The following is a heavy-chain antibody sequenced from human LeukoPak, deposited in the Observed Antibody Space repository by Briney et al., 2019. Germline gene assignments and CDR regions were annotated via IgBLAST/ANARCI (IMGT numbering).Heavy chain of an antibody. CDR3: ARESITGDRDFDY. Sequence: GGSLRLSCAASGFTFSGYSMNWVRQAPGRGLEWLSYISSGSRTIFYGDSVKVRLIISRDNAKNSLYLLMNSLRADDTAVYYCARESITGDRDFDYWGQGTLITVSS. V-gene: IGHV3-48*01. CDR2: ISSGSRTI. CDR1: GFTFSGYS. D-gene: IGHD7-27*01. J-gene: IGHJ4*02.